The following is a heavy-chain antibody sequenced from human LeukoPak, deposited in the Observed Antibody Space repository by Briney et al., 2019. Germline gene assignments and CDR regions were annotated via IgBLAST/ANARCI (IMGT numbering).Heavy chain of an antibody. CDR2: FDPEDGET. J-gene: IGHJ4*02. CDR3: ATATRKYNWNWFDY. Sequence: ASVKVSCKVFGYTLTELSMHWVRQAPGKGLEWMGGFDPEDGETIYAQKFQGRVTMTEDTSTDTAYMELSSLRSEDTAVYYCATATRKYNWNWFDYWGQGTLVTVSS. CDR1: GYTLTELS. D-gene: IGHD1-7*01. V-gene: IGHV1-24*01.